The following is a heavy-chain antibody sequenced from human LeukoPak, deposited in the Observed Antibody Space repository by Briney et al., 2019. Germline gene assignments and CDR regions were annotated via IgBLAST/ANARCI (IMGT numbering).Heavy chain of an antibody. CDR3: ARDRGSYWDGGNDY. V-gene: IGHV3-33*01. D-gene: IGHD1-26*01. CDR2: IWYDGSHK. J-gene: IGHJ4*02. CDR1: GFTFSSYG. Sequence: PGGSLRLSCAASGFTFSSYGMHWVRQAPGKGLEWVADIWYDGSHKYYADSVKGRFTISRDNSKNTLHLQMNSLRAEDTAVYYCARDRGSYWDGGNDYWGQGTLVTVSS.